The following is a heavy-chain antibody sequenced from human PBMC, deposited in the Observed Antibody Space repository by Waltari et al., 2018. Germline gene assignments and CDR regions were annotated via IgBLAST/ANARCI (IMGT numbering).Heavy chain of an antibody. CDR2: ITLSGYT. CDR1: GGSLSGFH. Sequence: QVQLQQWGAGLLKPSETLSLSCDVSGGSLSGFHWPWIRQTPGKGLEWIGDITLSGYTNPNPSLKGRITVSVDTSRRQLSLRLTSMTAADTGLYFCARSVAGVGMEYWGQGTPVTVSS. V-gene: IGHV4-34*02. CDR3: ARSVAGVGMEY. J-gene: IGHJ4*02. D-gene: IGHD6-19*01.